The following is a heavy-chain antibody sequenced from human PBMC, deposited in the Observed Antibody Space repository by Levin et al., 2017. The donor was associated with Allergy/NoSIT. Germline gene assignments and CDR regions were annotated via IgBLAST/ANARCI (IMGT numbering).Heavy chain of an antibody. CDR1: GGSINNFY. D-gene: IGHD5-24*01. Sequence: PSETLSLTCTVSGGSINNFYWSWIRQPPGKGLEWIGHIYYSGSTKYNPSLKSRVTISGDTSKNQFSLKLSSVTAADTAVYYCARVIPLWRDGYKYYCDYWGQGTLVTVSS. CDR3: ARVIPLWRDGYKYYCDY. J-gene: IGHJ4*02. V-gene: IGHV4-59*01. CDR2: IYYSGST.